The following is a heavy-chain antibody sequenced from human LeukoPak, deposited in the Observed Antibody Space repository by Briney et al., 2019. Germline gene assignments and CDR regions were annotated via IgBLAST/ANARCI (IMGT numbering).Heavy chain of an antibody. CDR3: ARDTPNSNVWFGELFL. Sequence: ASVKVSCKASGYSFITYGITWVRRAPGQGLEWMGWINTNTGGTNYAHKFQGRVTMTRDTSTSTANMELSRLTSDDTAAYYCARDTPNSNVWFGELFLWGQGTLVTVSS. J-gene: IGHJ4*02. V-gene: IGHV1-2*02. CDR2: INTNTGGT. D-gene: IGHD3-10*01. CDR1: GYSFITYG.